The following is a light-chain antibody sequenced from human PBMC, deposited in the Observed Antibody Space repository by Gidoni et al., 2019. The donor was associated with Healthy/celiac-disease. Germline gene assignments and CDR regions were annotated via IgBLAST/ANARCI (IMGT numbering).Light chain of an antibody. CDR1: QSISSW. CDR2: DAS. J-gene: IGKJ3*01. CDR3: QQYNSYSIT. V-gene: IGKV1-5*01. Sequence: DIQMTQSPSTLSASVGDRVTITCRASQSISSWLAWYQQKPGKAPKLLIYDASSLESGVPSRFSGSGSGTEFTLTISSLQPDDFATYYFQQYNSYSITFXPXTKVNIK.